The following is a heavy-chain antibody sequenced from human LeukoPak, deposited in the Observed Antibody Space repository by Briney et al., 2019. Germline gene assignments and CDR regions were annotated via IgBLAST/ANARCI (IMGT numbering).Heavy chain of an antibody. CDR1: GLTFSSDW. D-gene: IGHD3-16*01. Sequence: PGGSLRLSCVGSGLTFSSDWMHWVRQAPGKGPVWVSRINTDGDSTVYADSVKGRFTISKDNAKNTLYLQMNSLRLEDTATYYCARTRGSAFDIWGQGTMVTVSS. CDR3: ARTRGSAFDI. J-gene: IGHJ3*02. CDR2: INTDGDST. V-gene: IGHV3-74*01.